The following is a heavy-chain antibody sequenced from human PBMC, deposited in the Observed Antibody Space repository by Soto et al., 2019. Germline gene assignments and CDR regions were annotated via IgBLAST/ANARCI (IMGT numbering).Heavy chain of an antibody. CDR3: ARDFVDSSGYYTLGYYGMDV. V-gene: IGHV3-21*01. CDR1: GFTFSSYS. J-gene: IGHJ6*02. Sequence: GGSLRLSCAASGFTFSSYSMNWVRQAPGKGLEWVSSISSSSSYIYYADSVKGRFTISRDNAKNSLYLQMNSLRAEDTAVYYCARDFVDSSGYYTLGYYGMDVWGQGTTVTV. CDR2: ISSSSSYI. D-gene: IGHD3-22*01.